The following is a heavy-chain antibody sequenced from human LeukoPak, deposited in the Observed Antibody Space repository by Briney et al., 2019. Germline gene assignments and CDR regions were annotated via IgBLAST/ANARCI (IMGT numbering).Heavy chain of an antibody. CDR3: ARALQLWSPFDY. J-gene: IGHJ4*02. V-gene: IGHV3-66*01. Sequence: GGSLRLSCAASGFTVSSNYMSWVRQAPGKGLEWVSVIYTGGSTYYADSVKGRFTISRDKSKNTLYLQMNSLRAEDTAVYYCARALQLWSPFDYWGQGTLVTVSS. CDR1: GFTVSSNY. D-gene: IGHD5-18*01. CDR2: IYTGGST.